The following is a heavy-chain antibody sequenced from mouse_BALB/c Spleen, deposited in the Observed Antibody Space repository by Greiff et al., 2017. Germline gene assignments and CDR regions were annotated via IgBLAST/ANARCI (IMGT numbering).Heavy chain of an antibody. J-gene: IGHJ4*01. CDR1: GFNIKDTY. CDR2: IDPANGNT. Sequence: EVQLQQSGAELVKPGASVKLSCTASGFNIKDTYMHWVKQRPEQGLEWIGRIDPANGNTKYDPKFQGKATITADTSSNTAYLQLSSLTSEDTAVYYCARGSNWDLYAMDYWGQGTSVTVSS. CDR3: ARGSNWDLYAMDY. D-gene: IGHD4-1*01. V-gene: IGHV14-3*02.